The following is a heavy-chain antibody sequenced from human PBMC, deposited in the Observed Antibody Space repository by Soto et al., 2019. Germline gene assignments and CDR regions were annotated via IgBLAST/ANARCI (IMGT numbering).Heavy chain of an antibody. Sequence: PGGSLRLSCVASGFTFSSYGMHWVRQAPGKGLEWVAVISYDGSNKYYADSVKGRFTVSRDNSKNTMYLQMNSLRAEDTAIYYCAKWDYDSSPPKGSFDYWGQGTRVTVSS. CDR3: AKWDYDSSPPKGSFDY. J-gene: IGHJ4*02. CDR2: ISYDGSNK. CDR1: GFTFSSYG. V-gene: IGHV3-30*18. D-gene: IGHD3-22*01.